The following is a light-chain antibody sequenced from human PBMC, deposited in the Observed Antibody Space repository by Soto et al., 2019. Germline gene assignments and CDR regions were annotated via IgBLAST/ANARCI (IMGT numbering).Light chain of an antibody. CDR2: DAS. CDR3: QHYNSYSEA. J-gene: IGKJ1*01. Sequence: IQLTQSPSSLSASVGDRVTITCRASQSISSWLAWYQQKPGKAHKLXIYDASSLESGVQSRFSGSGSGTEFTLTISSLQPEDFATYYCQHYNSYSEAFGQGTKVDIK. V-gene: IGKV1-5*01. CDR1: QSISSW.